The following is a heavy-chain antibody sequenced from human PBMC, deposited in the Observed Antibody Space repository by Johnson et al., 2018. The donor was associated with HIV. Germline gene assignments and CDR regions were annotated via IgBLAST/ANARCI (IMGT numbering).Heavy chain of an antibody. D-gene: IGHD5-24*01. CDR1: GFTFSNVW. Sequence: EVLLLESGGGLVNPGGSLRLSCAASGFTFSNVWMTWVRQAPGKGLEWVGRIKSKASGGTADYASPVKGRFTISRDDSKNTLYLQINSLRSEDTAMYYCTTDSRATSMMTIEDGFDIWGQGTMVTVSS. J-gene: IGHJ3*02. CDR2: IKSKASGGTA. CDR3: TTDSRATSMMTIEDGFDI. V-gene: IGHV3-15*01.